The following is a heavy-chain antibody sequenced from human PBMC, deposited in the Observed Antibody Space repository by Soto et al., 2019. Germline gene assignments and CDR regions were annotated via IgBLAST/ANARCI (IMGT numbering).Heavy chain of an antibody. CDR2: ISPSVVNT. CDR1: GFTFSSYA. D-gene: IGHD1-26*01. J-gene: IGHJ4*02. CDR3: AKSGSHSYFDY. V-gene: IGHV3-23*01. Sequence: WGSLRLSCAASGFTFSSYAMTWVRLAPGKGLEWVSSISPSVVNTYYADSVKGRFTISRDNSKNTLYLHMNSLRADDTAIYYCAKSGSHSYFDYWGQGTLVTVSS.